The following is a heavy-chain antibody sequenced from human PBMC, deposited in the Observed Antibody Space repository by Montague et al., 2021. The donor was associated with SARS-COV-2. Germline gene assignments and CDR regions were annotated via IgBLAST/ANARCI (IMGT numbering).Heavy chain of an antibody. CDR2: IYYSGGI. D-gene: IGHD3-10*01. CDR3: ARAVSVRRAVNWFDP. CDR1: GDSISSDY. J-gene: IGHJ5*02. V-gene: IGHV4-59*13. Sequence: ETLSLTCTVSGDSISSDYWSWIRQPPGKGLEWLAYIYYSGGINSNASLKSRVSMSVDTSKNQFSLKLASVTAADTAVYYCARAVSVRRAVNWFDPWGQGTLVTVSS.